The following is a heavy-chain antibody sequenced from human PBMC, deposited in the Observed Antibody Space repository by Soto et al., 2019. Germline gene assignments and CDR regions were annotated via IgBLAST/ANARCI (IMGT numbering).Heavy chain of an antibody. Sequence: VGSLRLSCAASGFTFSSYGMHWVRQAPGKGLEWVAVISYDGSNKYYADSVKGRFTISRDNSKNTLYLQMNSLRAEDTAVYYCAKSLAMSWDYYGMDVWGQGTTVTVSS. CDR3: AKSLAMSWDYYGMDV. CDR2: ISYDGSNK. V-gene: IGHV3-30*18. CDR1: GFTFSSYG. J-gene: IGHJ6*02. D-gene: IGHD2-2*01.